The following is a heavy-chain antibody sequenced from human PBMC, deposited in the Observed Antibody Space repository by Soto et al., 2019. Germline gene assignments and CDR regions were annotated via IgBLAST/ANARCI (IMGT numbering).Heavy chain of an antibody. V-gene: IGHV1-69*01. CDR2: IIPIFGTA. CDR1: GVTFSRQD. Sequence: QVQLVQSGAEVKKPGSSVKVSCKASGVTFSRQDMRWVRQAPGQGLEWMGGIIPIFGTAQYAEKFQDRVTLTEDESTSTAYMELSSLTSEDTAVYYCATNEGRDGYSFDYRGQGTLVTFSS. CDR3: ATNEGRDGYSFDY. J-gene: IGHJ4*02. D-gene: IGHD5-12*01.